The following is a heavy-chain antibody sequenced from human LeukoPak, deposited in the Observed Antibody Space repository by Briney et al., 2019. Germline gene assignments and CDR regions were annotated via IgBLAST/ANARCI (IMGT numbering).Heavy chain of an antibody. D-gene: IGHD2-15*01. J-gene: IGHJ3*02. V-gene: IGHV4-61*02. Sequence: PSETLSLTCNVSGGSISSGSYYWSWIRQPAGKGLEWIGRIYTSGSTNYNPSLKSRVTISVDTSKNQFSLKLSSVTAADTAVYYCAKGVVDDAFDIWGQGTMVTVSS. CDR1: GGSISSGSYY. CDR3: AKGVVDDAFDI. CDR2: IYTSGST.